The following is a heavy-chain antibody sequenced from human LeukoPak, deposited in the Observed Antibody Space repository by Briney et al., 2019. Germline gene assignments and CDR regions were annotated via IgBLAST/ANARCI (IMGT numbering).Heavy chain of an antibody. J-gene: IGHJ5*02. V-gene: IGHV3-21*01. CDR2: ISSSSSYI. D-gene: IGHD6-6*01. Sequence: PGGSLRLSCAASGFTFSSYSMNWVRQAPGKGLAWVSSISSSSSYIYYADSVKGRFTISRDNAKNSLYLQMNSLRAEDTAVYYCARGYSSSAGFDPWGQGTLVTVSS. CDR1: GFTFSSYS. CDR3: ARGYSSSAGFDP.